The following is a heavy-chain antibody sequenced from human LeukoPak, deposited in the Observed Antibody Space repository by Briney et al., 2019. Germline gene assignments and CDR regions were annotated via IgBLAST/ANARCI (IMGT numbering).Heavy chain of an antibody. D-gene: IGHD5-18*01. V-gene: IGHV4-59*01. CDR1: GGSISSYY. CDR3: ARVSRRMGYSYAHFDY. CDR2: IYYSGST. J-gene: IGHJ4*02. Sequence: KRAETVSLTCSVSGGSISSYYWSWIRQPPGKGLEWIGYIYYSGSTNYNPSLKSRVTISVETSKNQFSLKLSSVTAADTAVYYCARVSRRMGYSYAHFDYWGQEPRHTVSS.